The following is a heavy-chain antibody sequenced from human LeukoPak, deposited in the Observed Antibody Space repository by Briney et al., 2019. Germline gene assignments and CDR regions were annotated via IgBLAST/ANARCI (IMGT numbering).Heavy chain of an antibody. V-gene: IGHV3-21*01. Sequence: GGSLRLSCAASGFTLSSYSMNWVRQAPGKGLEWVSSISSSSSYIYYADSVKGRFTISRDNAKNSLYLQMNSLRAEDTAVYYCARGGAIAALPDDNWFDPWGQGTLVTVSS. J-gene: IGHJ5*02. CDR2: ISSSSSYI. CDR3: ARGGAIAALPDDNWFDP. CDR1: GFTLSSYS. D-gene: IGHD6-13*01.